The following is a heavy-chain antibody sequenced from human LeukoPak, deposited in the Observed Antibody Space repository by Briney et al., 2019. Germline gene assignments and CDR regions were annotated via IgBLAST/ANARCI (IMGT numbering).Heavy chain of an antibody. CDR1: GGSISSYY. CDR3: ARSDPRYSFGYPNWFDP. CDR2: IFYSGTT. D-gene: IGHD5-18*01. J-gene: IGHJ5*02. Sequence: KSSETLSLTCTVSGGSISSYYWSWIRQPPGKGLEWIGFIFYSGTTNYNPSLKSRVTISVDTSKNQFSLKLSSVTAADTAVYYCARSDPRYSFGYPNWFDPWGQGTLVTVSS. V-gene: IGHV4-59*01.